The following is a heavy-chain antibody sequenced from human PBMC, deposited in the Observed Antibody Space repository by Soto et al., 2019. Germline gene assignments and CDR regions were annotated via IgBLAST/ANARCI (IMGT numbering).Heavy chain of an antibody. D-gene: IGHD2-2*01. J-gene: IGHJ6*03. V-gene: IGHV4-59*08. CDR3: ARRRFRYCSSTSCARYYYYYMDV. Sequence: SETLSLTCTVSGGSTSSYYWSWIRQPPGKGLEWIGYIYYSGSTNYNPSLKSRVTISVDTSKNQFSLKLSSVTAADTAVYYCARRRFRYCSSTSCARYYYYYMDVWGKGTTVTVSS. CDR1: GGSTSSYY. CDR2: IYYSGST.